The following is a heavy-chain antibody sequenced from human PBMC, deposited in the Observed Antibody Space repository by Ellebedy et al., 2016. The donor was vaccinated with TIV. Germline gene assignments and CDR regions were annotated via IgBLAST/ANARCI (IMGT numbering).Heavy chain of an antibody. CDR1: GFTFSSYD. CDR3: ARALGDTAFDY. J-gene: IGHJ4*02. Sequence: GESLKISXAASGFTFSSYDMHWVRQATGKGLEWVSAIGTAGDTYYPGSVKGRFTISRENAKNSLYLQMNSLRAGDTAVYYCARALGDTAFDYWGQGTLVTVSS. D-gene: IGHD3-10*01. V-gene: IGHV3-13*01. CDR2: IGTAGDT.